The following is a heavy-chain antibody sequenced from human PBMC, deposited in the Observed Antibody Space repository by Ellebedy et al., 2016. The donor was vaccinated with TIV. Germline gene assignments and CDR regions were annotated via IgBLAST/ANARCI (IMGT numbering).Heavy chain of an antibody. CDR2: ISWNSGSI. J-gene: IGHJ4*02. D-gene: IGHD6-6*01. CDR3: AKGYSSSSVIYY. CDR1: GFTFDDYA. V-gene: IGHV3-9*01. Sequence: SLKISXAASGFTFDDYAMHWVRQAPGKGLEWVSGISWNSGSIGYADSVKGRFTISRDNSKNTLYLQMNSLRAEDTAVYYCAKGYSSSSVIYYWGQGTLVTVSS.